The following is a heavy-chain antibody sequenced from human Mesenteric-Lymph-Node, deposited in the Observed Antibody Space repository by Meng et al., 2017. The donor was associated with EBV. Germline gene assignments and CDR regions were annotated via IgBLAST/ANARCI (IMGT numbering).Heavy chain of an antibody. Sequence: LPQQGSGAGVMEPSATLALPCSVAGGRIRRGRNYWCWIRQPPGKGLEWMENIYNDGNSHYNPSLKSRVTTSVDTSKNQFSLKLSSVTAADTAMYHCARQLVAPASNWFDPWGQGTLVTVSS. CDR1: GGRIRRGRNY. J-gene: IGHJ5*02. D-gene: IGHD2-2*01. CDR3: ARQLVAPASNWFDP. CDR2: IYNDGNS. V-gene: IGHV4-39*01.